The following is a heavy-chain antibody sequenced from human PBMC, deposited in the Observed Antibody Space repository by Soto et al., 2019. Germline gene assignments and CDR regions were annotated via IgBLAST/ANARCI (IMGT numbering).Heavy chain of an antibody. CDR2: ISAYNGNT. V-gene: IGHV1-18*04. CDR1: GYTFTSCG. CDR3: ARDYTSSLEESKLRFLEWLPTTPTTY. D-gene: IGHD3-3*01. Sequence: GASVKVSCKASGYTFTSCGISWVRQAPGQGLEWMGWISAYNGNTNYAQKLQGRVTMTTDTSTSTAYMELRSLRSDDTAVYYCARDYTSSLEESKLRFLEWLPTTPTTYWGQGTLVTVSS. J-gene: IGHJ4*02.